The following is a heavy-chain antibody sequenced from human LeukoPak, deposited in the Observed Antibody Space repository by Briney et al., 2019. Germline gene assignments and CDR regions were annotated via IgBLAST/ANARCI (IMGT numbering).Heavy chain of an antibody. CDR2: INAGNGNT. CDR1: GYTFTSYA. J-gene: IGHJ4*02. V-gene: IGHV1-3*01. D-gene: IGHD2-2*02. CDR3: ARVGGYRSSTSCYTY. Sequence: GASVKVSCKASGYTFTSYAMYWVRQAPGQRLEWVGWINAGNGNTKYSQKFQGRVTMTRNTSISTAYMELSSLRSEDTAVYYCARVGGYRSSTSCYTYWGQGTLVTVSS.